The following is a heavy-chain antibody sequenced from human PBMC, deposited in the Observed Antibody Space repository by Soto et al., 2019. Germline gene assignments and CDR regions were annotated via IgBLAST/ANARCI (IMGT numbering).Heavy chain of an antibody. Sequence: PGGSLRLSCAASGFTFINFAMSWVRQSPGKGLEWVSAISGGGGTTWYADSVRGRFTISRDNSKNTLYLQMSSLRAEDTAVYYCAKFGASGSYFQFDYWGQGTLVTVSS. CDR2: ISGGGGTT. D-gene: IGHD3-10*01. CDR1: GFTFINFA. J-gene: IGHJ4*02. CDR3: AKFGASGSYFQFDY. V-gene: IGHV3-23*01.